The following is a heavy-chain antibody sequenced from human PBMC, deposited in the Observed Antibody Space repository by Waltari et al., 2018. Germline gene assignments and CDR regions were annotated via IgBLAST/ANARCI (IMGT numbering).Heavy chain of an antibody. Sequence: EVQLVESGGGLVQPGRSLRLSCTASGFTFGDYAMSWFRQAPGKGLEWVGLIRSKAYGGTTEYAATVKGRFNISRDDSKSIAYLKMNSLKTEDTAVYYCTRGDFSDYWGQGTLVTVSS. CDR3: TRGDFSDY. J-gene: IGHJ4*02. CDR2: IRSKAYGGTT. V-gene: IGHV3-49*03. CDR1: GFTFGDYA.